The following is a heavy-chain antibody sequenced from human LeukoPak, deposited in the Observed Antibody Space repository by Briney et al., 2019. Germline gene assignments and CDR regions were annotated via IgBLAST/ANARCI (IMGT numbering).Heavy chain of an antibody. Sequence: GGSLRLSCAASGFTFSSYWMHWVRQAPGKGLVWVSRINSDGSSTSYADSVKGRFTISRDNAKNTLYLQMNSLRAEDTAVYYCASLIAARYGMDVWGQGTTVTVSS. CDR3: ASLIAARYGMDV. CDR2: INSDGSST. J-gene: IGHJ6*02. CDR1: GFTFSSYW. D-gene: IGHD6-6*01. V-gene: IGHV3-74*01.